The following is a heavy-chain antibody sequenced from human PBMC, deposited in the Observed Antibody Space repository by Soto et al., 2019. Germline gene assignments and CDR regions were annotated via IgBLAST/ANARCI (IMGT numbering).Heavy chain of an antibody. V-gene: IGHV5-51*01. J-gene: IGHJ6*02. D-gene: IGHD3-16*01. CDR2: IYPGDSDT. CDR1: GYRFSSYW. CDR3: ARQGSNGAYYYYGMDV. Sequence: LKISCKGSGYRFSSYWIAWVRQMPGKGLEWMGIIYPGDSDTRYSPSFEGQVTISADKSNSTAYLQWSSLKASDTAMYYCARQGSNGAYYYYGMDVWGQGTTVTVSS.